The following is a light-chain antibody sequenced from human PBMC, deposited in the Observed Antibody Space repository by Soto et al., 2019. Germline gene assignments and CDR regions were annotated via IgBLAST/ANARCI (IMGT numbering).Light chain of an antibody. CDR3: QQYNSYSPRT. V-gene: IGKV1-5*01. CDR2: DAS. Sequence: DIQMTQSPSTLSASVGDRVTITCRASQSISSWLAWYQQKPGKAPKLLIYDASSLESGVPSRFSGSGSGTECALTINSLQPDAFATYYCQQYNSYSPRTFGQGTKVEIK. CDR1: QSISSW. J-gene: IGKJ1*01.